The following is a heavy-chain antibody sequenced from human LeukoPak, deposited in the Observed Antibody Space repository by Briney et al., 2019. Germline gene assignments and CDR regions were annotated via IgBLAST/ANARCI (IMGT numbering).Heavy chain of an antibody. CDR3: ARDFAMVRGAIWFDP. V-gene: IGHV3-64*01. CDR2: ISSNGGST. D-gene: IGHD3-10*01. CDR1: GFTFSSYA. Sequence: PGGSLRLSCAASGFTFSSYAMSWVRQAPGKGLEYVSAISSNGGSTYYANSVKGRFTISRDNSKNTLYLQMGSLRAEDMAVYYCARDFAMVRGAIWFDPWGQGTLVTVSS. J-gene: IGHJ5*02.